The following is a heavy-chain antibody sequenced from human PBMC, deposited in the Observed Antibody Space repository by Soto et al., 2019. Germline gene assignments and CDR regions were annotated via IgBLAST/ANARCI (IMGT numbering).Heavy chain of an antibody. CDR3: AKRPISCRRVWGSYRYRGAFDI. CDR1: GFTFSSYA. V-gene: IGHV3-23*01. CDR2: ISGSGGST. D-gene: IGHD3-16*02. Sequence: EVQLLESGGGLVQPGGSLRLSCAASGFTFSSYAMSWVRQAPGKGLEWVSAISGSGGSTYYADSLKGRFTISRDNTKNTLYLQLKSLRAEDAAVYYCAKRPISCRRVWGSYRYRGAFDIWGQGTMVTVSS. J-gene: IGHJ3*02.